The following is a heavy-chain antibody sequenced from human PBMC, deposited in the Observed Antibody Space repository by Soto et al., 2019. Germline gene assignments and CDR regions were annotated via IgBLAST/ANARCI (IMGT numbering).Heavy chain of an antibody. D-gene: IGHD3-3*01. CDR2: IYPGDSDT. J-gene: IGHJ4*02. V-gene: IGHV5-51*01. Sequence: PGESLKISCKGSGYSFTSYWIGWVRQMPGKGLEWMGIIYPGDSDTRYSPSFQGQVTISADKSISTAYLQWSSLKASDTAMYYCARKVAVFGVVIISYYDYWGQGTLVTVSS. CDR3: ARKVAVFGVVIISYYDY. CDR1: GYSFTSYW.